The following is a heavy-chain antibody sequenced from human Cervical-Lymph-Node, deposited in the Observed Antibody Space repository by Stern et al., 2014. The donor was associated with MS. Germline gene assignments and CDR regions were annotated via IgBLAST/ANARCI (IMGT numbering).Heavy chain of an antibody. J-gene: IGHJ4*02. D-gene: IGHD6-6*01. CDR1: GYEFTRYA. Sequence: VQLVQSGSELKKPGASVKISCKASGYEFTRYAMNWVRLAPGQGLEWMGWINAYTGTPTYARGFTGRVAFSLDTYVNTAYMEIISLKGGDTAIVYCSAWVASSFPGMDSWGQGTLVTVSS. CDR3: SAWVASSFPGMDS. CDR2: INAYTGTP. V-gene: IGHV7-4-1*02.